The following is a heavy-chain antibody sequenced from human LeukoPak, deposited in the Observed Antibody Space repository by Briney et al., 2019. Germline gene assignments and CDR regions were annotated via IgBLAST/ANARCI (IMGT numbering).Heavy chain of an antibody. J-gene: IGHJ4*02. CDR1: RFTLSSYW. CDR3: VTGRFGVVIDY. D-gene: IGHD3-3*01. CDR2: INEDGSEK. Sequence: PGGSLRLSCEVSRFTLSSYWMTWVRQAPGKRLEWVANINEDGSEKYYVDSVKGRFTISRNDAENSMHLQMNSLRAEDTAVYYCVTGRFGVVIDYWGQGTLVTVSS. V-gene: IGHV3-7*01.